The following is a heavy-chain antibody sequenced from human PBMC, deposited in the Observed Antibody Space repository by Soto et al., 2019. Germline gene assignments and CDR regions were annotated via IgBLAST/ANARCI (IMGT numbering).Heavy chain of an antibody. D-gene: IGHD3-22*01. J-gene: IGHJ6*02. V-gene: IGHV1-69*13. CDR1: GGTFSSYA. CDR3: ARVREGAYYYYYGMDV. Sequence: GASVKVSCKASGGTFSSYAISWVRQAPGQGLEWMGGIIPIFGTANYAQKFQGRVTITADESTSTAYMELSSLRSEDTAVYCCARVREGAYYYYYGMDVWGQGTTVTVSS. CDR2: IIPIFGTA.